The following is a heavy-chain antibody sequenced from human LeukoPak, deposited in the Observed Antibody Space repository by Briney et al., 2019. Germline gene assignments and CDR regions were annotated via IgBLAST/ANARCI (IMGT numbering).Heavy chain of an antibody. V-gene: IGHV4-34*01. J-gene: IGHJ6*02. Sequence: SETLSLTCAVYGGSFSGYYWSWIRQPPGKGLEWIGEINHSGSTNYNRSLKSRVTISVDTSKNQFSLKLSSVTAADTAVYYCARAGGYSSSSPYYYYGMDVWGQGTTVTVSS. CDR2: INHSGST. D-gene: IGHD6-6*01. CDR1: GGSFSGYY. CDR3: ARAGGYSSSSPYYYYGMDV.